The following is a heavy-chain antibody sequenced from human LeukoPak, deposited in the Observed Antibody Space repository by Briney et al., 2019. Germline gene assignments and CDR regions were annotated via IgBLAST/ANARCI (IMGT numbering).Heavy chain of an antibody. Sequence: SETLSHTCSVSGGPHNFYWSWIRQSPGKGLEWIGCIYSNGSTSYNPPLKRRVTTSLDTSKKQGSLMLKSVTAADTAVYYCARDVRRALRFNNFYPYFGMDVWGKGTTVIVST. D-gene: IGHD3-3*01. CDR1: GGPHNFY. CDR3: ARDVRRALRFNNFYPYFGMDV. CDR2: IYSNGST. V-gene: IGHV4-59*01. J-gene: IGHJ6*04.